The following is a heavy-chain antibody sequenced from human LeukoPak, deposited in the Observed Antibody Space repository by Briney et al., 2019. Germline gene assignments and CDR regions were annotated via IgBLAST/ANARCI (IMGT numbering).Heavy chain of an antibody. CDR1: GSTFSSYA. J-gene: IGHJ4*02. D-gene: IGHD6-19*01. V-gene: IGHV3-23*01. CDR3: AKGAPYSSGWYSDY. CDR2: ISGSGSST. Sequence: GASLRLSCAVSGSTFSSYAMTWVRQAPGKGLEWVSTISGSGSSTYYAGSVKGRFTISRDNSKNTLYLQMNSLRAEDTAVYYCAKGAPYSSGWYSDYWGQGTLVTVSS.